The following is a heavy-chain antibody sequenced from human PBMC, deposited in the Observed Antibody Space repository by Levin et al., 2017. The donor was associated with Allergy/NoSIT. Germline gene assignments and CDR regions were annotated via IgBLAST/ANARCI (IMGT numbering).Heavy chain of an antibody. V-gene: IGHV3-20*04. Sequence: LSLTCAASGFTFDDYGMNWVHPAPGKGLEWVSGINWKGGRTGYADSVKGRFTISRDNAKNSLYLQMNSLRAEDTALYYCARDKGIAVAGGFDYWGQGTLVTVSS. D-gene: IGHD6-19*01. CDR3: ARDKGIAVAGGFDY. J-gene: IGHJ4*02. CDR2: INWKGGRT. CDR1: GFTFDDYG.